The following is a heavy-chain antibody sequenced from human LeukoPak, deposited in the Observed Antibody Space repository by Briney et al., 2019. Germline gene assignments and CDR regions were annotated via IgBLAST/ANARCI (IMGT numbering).Heavy chain of an antibody. CDR2: IKSKTDGGTT. Sequence: GGSLRLSCEVSGFIFTDAWMSWVRQAPGKGLEWVGRIKSKTDGGTTDYAAPVKGRFTISRDDSKNTLYLQMNSLKTEDTAVYYCTTRFSGYDKAYTGFDYWGQGTLVTVSS. CDR3: TTRFSGYDKAYTGFDY. V-gene: IGHV3-15*01. J-gene: IGHJ4*02. D-gene: IGHD5-12*01. CDR1: GFIFTDAW.